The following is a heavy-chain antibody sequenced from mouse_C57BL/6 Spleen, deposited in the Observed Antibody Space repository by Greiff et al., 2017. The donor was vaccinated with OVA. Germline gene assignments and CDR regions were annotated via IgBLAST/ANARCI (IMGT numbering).Heavy chain of an antibody. CDR3: ARYRYYFDY. V-gene: IGHV5-4*01. CDR1: GFTFSSYA. J-gene: IGHJ2*02. CDR2: ISDGGSYT. Sequence: EVQGVESGGGLVKPGGSLKLSCAASGFTFSSYAMSWVRQTPEKRLEWVATISDGGSYTYYPKNVKGRFTISRDNAKNNLYLQMSHLKSEDSAMYYCARYRYYFDYWGQGTSLTVSS.